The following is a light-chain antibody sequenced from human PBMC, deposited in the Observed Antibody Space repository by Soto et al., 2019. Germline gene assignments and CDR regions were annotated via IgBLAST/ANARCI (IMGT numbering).Light chain of an antibody. CDR2: VVT. CDR1: SSDVGGYNY. Sequence: QSALTQPASVSGSPGQSITISCTGISSDVGGYNYVSWYQQHPGKAPKLMIYVVTNRPSGVSNRFSGSKSGNTASLTISGLQAGDEADYYCSSYTTSSTYVFGTGTKVTVL. CDR3: SSYTTSSTYV. J-gene: IGLJ1*01. V-gene: IGLV2-14*01.